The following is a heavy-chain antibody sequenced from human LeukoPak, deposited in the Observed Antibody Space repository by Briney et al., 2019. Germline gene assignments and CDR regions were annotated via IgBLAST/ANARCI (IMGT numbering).Heavy chain of an antibody. D-gene: IGHD2-2*01. V-gene: IGHV4-31*03. J-gene: IGHJ6*02. Sequence: SQTLSLTCTVSGGSISSGGYYWSWIRLHPGKGLEWIGYIYYSGSTYYNPSLKSRVTISVDTSKNQFSLKLSSVTAADTAVYYCARDPISHCSSTSCYAYYGMDVWGQGTTVTVSS. CDR2: IYYSGST. CDR3: ARDPISHCSSTSCYAYYGMDV. CDR1: GGSISSGGYY.